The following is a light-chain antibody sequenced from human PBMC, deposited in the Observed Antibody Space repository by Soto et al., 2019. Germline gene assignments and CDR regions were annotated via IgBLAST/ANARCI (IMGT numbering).Light chain of an antibody. Sequence: IQMTKSPVALSAAVEGRATMICRASESISNWMAWYQQKPGTAPKVLIYHASNLQSGVPSRFSGHGSGTEFTLTIRSLQPDDFATYYCQQYTSYSVGQGTRVDI. CDR3: QQYTSYS. J-gene: IGKJ1*01. V-gene: IGKV1-5*02. CDR2: HAS. CDR1: ESISNW.